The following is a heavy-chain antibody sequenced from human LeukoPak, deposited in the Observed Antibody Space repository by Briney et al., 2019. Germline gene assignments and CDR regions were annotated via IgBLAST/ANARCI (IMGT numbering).Heavy chain of an antibody. D-gene: IGHD3-3*01. V-gene: IGHV3-48*01. Sequence: GGSLRLSCAASGFTVSSNEMSWVRQAPGKGLEWVSYISSSSSTIYYADSVKGRFTISRDNAKNSLYLQMNSLRAEDTAVYYCAREQYYDFWSGPLLWGRGTLVTVSS. CDR1: GFTVSSNE. J-gene: IGHJ2*01. CDR2: ISSSSSTI. CDR3: AREQYYDFWSGPLL.